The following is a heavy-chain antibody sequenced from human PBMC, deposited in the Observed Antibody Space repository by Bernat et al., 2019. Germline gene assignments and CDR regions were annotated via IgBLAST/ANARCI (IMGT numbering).Heavy chain of an antibody. J-gene: IGHJ6*03. CDR3: ARQANTRCPRYYYCYMDV. Sequence: EVQLVESGGGLVQPGGSLRLSCAASGFTFSSYEMNWVRQAPGKGLEWVSYISSSGSTIYYADSVKGRFTISRDNAKNSLYLQMNSLRAEDTGVYYCARQANTRCPRYYYCYMDVWGKGTTVTVSS. CDR2: ISSSGSTI. V-gene: IGHV3-48*03. D-gene: IGHD1-26*01. CDR1: GFTFSSYE.